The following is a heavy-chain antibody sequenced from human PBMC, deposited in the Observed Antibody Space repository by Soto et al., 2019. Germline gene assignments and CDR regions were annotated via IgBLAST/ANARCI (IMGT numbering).Heavy chain of an antibody. CDR1: GFTSSSYW. J-gene: IGHJ6*02. CDR3: AKARQAQSHYYYGMDV. CDR2: ISGTGYGT. V-gene: IGHV3-23*01. Sequence: PGGSLRLSCAASGFTSSSYWMHWVRQAPGKGLVWVSGISGTGYGTYYADSVKGRFTISRDSSNNTLYLQMNSLRGEDTAIYYCAKARQAQSHYYYGMDVWGQGTPVTVSS. D-gene: IGHD6-19*01.